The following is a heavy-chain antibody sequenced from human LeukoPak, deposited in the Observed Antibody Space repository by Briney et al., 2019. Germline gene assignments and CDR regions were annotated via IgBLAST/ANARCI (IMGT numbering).Heavy chain of an antibody. Sequence: GGSLRLSCAASGFTFDDYAMSWVRQAPGKGLEWVSGLIGSGDNTYYADSVKGRFTISRDNSKNTLYLQMNSLRAEDTAVYYCAKHSGSYYGEVDYWGQGTLVSVSS. D-gene: IGHD1-26*01. CDR3: AKHSGSYYGEVDY. V-gene: IGHV3-23*01. CDR1: GFTFDDYA. J-gene: IGHJ4*02. CDR2: LIGSGDNT.